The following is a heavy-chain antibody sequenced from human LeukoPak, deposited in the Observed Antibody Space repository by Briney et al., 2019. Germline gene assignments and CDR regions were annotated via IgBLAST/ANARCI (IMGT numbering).Heavy chain of an antibody. V-gene: IGHV4-30-4*01. D-gene: IGHD4-17*01. Sequence: KPSETLSLTCTVSGGSISSGDYYWSWIRQPPGKGLEWIGYIYYSGSTYYNPSLKSRVTISADTSKNQFSLKLSSVTAADTAVYYCARDSGRYGDYDVLGYWGQGTLVTVSS. J-gene: IGHJ4*02. CDR2: IYYSGST. CDR1: GGSISSGDYY. CDR3: ARDSGRYGDYDVLGY.